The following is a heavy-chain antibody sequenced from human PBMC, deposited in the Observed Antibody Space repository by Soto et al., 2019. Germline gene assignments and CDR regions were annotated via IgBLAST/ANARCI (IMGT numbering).Heavy chain of an antibody. J-gene: IGHJ3*02. CDR3: ARDRSPAVPPYGYDSSGYYYGHAFDI. CDR2: INPNSGGT. V-gene: IGHV1-2*02. D-gene: IGHD3-22*01. CDR1: GYTFTGYY. Sequence: ASVKVSCKASGYTFTGYYMHWVRQAPGQGLEWMGWINPNSGGTNYAQKFQGRVTMTRDTSISTAYMELSRLRSDDTAVYYCARDRSPAVPPYGYDSSGYYYGHAFDIWGQGTMVTLSS.